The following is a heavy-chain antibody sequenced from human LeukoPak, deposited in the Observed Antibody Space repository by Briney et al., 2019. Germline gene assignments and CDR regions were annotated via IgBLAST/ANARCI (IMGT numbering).Heavy chain of an antibody. CDR3: ARDGGWYCTGGSCYEFDY. D-gene: IGHD2-15*01. CDR1: GFPFSMYW. V-gene: IGHV3-7*01. J-gene: IGHJ4*02. CDR2: IKQDGTEK. Sequence: GGSLRLSRATSGFPFSMYWMSWVRQPPGSRREWVAYIKQDGTEKYYVEFVKGRFTISRDIAKNSLYLQMNSLRAEDTAVYYCARDGGWYCTGGSCYEFDYWGQGTLVTVYS.